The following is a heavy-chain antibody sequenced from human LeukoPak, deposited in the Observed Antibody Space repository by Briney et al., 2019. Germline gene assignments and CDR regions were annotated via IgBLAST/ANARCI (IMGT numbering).Heavy chain of an antibody. D-gene: IGHD2-15*01. Sequence: GGSLRLSCAASGFTFSSYWMSWVRQAPGKGLEWVANIKQDGSEKYYVDSVKGRFTISRDNAKNSLYLQMNSLRAEDTAVYYCARDFRAVVWGERFFDYWGQGTLVTVSS. CDR2: IKQDGSEK. V-gene: IGHV3-7*01. CDR3: ARDFRAVVWGERFFDY. J-gene: IGHJ4*02. CDR1: GFTFSSYW.